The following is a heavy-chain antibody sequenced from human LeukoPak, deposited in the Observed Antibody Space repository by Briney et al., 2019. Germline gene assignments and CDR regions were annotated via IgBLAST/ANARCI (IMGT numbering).Heavy chain of an antibody. D-gene: IGHD2-15*01. V-gene: IGHV6-1*01. CDR3: ARGRYSGFDL. J-gene: IGHJ3*01. Sequence: SQTLSLTSALSGDAVSTNNVAWNWIRQSPSRGLEWLGRTYYRSKWSNDYAVSVKSRITINPDTSKNQFSLQLNSVTPDDTALYYCARGRYSGFDLWGQGTMVTVSS. CDR2: TYYRSKWSN. CDR1: GDAVSTNNVA.